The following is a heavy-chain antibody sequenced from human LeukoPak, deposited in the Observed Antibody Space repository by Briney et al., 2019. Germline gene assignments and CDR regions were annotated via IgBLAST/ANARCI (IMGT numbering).Heavy chain of an antibody. CDR3: ARGPSGSYHPVY. D-gene: IGHD1-26*01. CDR1: GFTLSSYE. J-gene: IGHJ4*02. Sequence: PGGSLRLSCAASGFTLSSYEMNWVRQAPGKGLEWVSYISSSGSTIYYADSVKGRFTISRDNAKNSLYLQMNSLRAEDTAVYYCARGPSGSYHPVYWGQGTLVTVSS. CDR2: ISSSGSTI. V-gene: IGHV3-48*03.